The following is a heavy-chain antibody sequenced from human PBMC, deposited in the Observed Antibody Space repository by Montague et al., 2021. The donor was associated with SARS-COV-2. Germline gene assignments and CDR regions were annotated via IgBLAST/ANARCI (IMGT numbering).Heavy chain of an antibody. D-gene: IGHD2-8*01. CDR1: GGSISSSSYY. CDR3: AIITLGYCTNGVCQPPDY. Sequence: SETLSLTCTVSGGSISSSSYYWGWIRQPPGKGLEWIGSIYYSGSTYYNPSLKSRVTISVDTSKNQFSLKLSSVTAADTAVYYCAIITLGYCTNGVCQPPDYWGQGTLVTVSS. J-gene: IGHJ4*02. V-gene: IGHV4-39*01. CDR2: IYYSGST.